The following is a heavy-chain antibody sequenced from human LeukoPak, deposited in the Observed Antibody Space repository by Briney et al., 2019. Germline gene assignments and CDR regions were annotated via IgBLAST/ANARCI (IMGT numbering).Heavy chain of an antibody. CDR2: ISSSSSYI. CDR1: GFTFSSYG. D-gene: IGHD3-22*01. Sequence: GGSLRLSCAASGFTFSSYGMNWVRQAPGKGLEWVSSISSSSSYIYYADSVKGRFTISRDNAKNSLYLQMNSLRAEDTAVYYCARAGSSSVTMIVVNWFDPWGQGTLVTVSS. V-gene: IGHV3-21*01. J-gene: IGHJ5*02. CDR3: ARAGSSSVTMIVVNWFDP.